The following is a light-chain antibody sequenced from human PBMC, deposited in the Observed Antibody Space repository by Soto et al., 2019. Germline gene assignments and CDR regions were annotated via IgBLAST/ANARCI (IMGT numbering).Light chain of an antibody. V-gene: IGKV3-20*01. Sequence: EIVLTQSPGTLSLSPGERATLSCRASHSVSSSYLAGYQQQPGQAPRLLIYGASSRATGIPDRFSGSASGTAFTLTLTRLEPDDFPVYYCQQYGRSPPLTFGHATHLDIK. CDR1: HSVSSSY. CDR3: QQYGRSPPLT. CDR2: GAS. J-gene: IGKJ5*01.